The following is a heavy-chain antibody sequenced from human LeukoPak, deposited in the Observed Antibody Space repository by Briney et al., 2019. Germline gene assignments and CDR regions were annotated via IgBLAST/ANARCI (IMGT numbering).Heavy chain of an antibody. CDR1: VYTLSSYW. Sequence: GGCLRHSRAASVYTLSSYWISWVRQAPGKGREGVADIKKDGSEKYYVDSVKGRFTISRDNAKNSLYLQMNSLRAEDTAVYYCARGGGYSSMDVWGKGTTVTISS. V-gene: IGHV3-7*01. CDR3: ARGGGYSSMDV. J-gene: IGHJ6*03. D-gene: IGHD5-18*01. CDR2: IKKDGSEK.